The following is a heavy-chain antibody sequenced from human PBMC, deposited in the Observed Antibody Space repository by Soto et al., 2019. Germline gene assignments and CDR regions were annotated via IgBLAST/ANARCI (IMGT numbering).Heavy chain of an antibody. D-gene: IGHD3-22*01. CDR1: CGSIINVY. CDR3: ARTTHYYDSSGFPYDWFDP. V-gene: IGHV4-59*08. Sequence: LETLSLRCAVSCGSIINVYWRWIRKNKRKGLEWIAYMSYSGSTNYNPSLKSRVTISVDTSKNQVSLKLTSVTAADTAVYYCARTTHYYDSSGFPYDWFDPWGQGTLVTV. CDR2: MSYSGST. J-gene: IGHJ5*02.